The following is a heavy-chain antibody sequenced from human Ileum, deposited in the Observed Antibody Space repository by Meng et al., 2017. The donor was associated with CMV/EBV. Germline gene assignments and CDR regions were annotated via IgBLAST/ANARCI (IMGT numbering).Heavy chain of an antibody. CDR3: ARHGGGQWLVSNY. Sequence: SETLSPTCTVSGGSNSSISYYWGWIRQPPGKGLEWIGSIYYRGNTYYNPSLKSRVTITVDQTKNQFTLRPNSVTAADTVAYYCARHGGGQWLVSNYWGQGTLVTVSS. J-gene: IGHJ4*02. CDR2: IYYRGNT. V-gene: IGHV4-39*06. CDR1: GGSNSSISYY. D-gene: IGHD6-19*01.